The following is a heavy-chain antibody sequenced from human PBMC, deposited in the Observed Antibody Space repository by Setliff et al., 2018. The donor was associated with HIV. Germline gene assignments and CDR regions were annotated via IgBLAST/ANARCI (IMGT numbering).Heavy chain of an antibody. J-gene: IGHJ5*02. Sequence: SETLSLTCAVYGGSVSGHYWGWFRQPPGKGLEWIGEISPSGATNYLPSLKSRVTMSLDTSKNQFSLKMTSVTAADTALYYCSNWNTTIDEDAWGQGTLVTVSS. CDR3: SNWNTTIDEDA. CDR1: GGSVSGHY. D-gene: IGHD5-18*01. V-gene: IGHV4-34*01. CDR2: ISPSGAT.